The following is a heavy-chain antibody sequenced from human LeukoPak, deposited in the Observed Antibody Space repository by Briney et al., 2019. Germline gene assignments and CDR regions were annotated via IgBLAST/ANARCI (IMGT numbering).Heavy chain of an antibody. CDR1: GGTFSSYA. D-gene: IGHD1-26*01. J-gene: IGHJ4*02. Sequence: ASVKVSCKASGGTFSSYAISWVRQAPGQGLEWMGGIIPIFGTANYAQKFQGRVTITADESTSTAYMELSSLRSEDTAVYYCANTYSGSYLSHYWGQGTLVTVSS. CDR2: IIPIFGTA. CDR3: ANTYSGSYLSHY. V-gene: IGHV1-69*13.